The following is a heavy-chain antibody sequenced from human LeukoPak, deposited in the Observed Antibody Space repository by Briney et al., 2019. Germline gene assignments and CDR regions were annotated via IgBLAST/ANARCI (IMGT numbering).Heavy chain of an antibody. V-gene: IGHV3-23*01. CDR1: GFTFSRNA. J-gene: IGHJ6*02. CDR2: ISGSGGST. Sequence: GGSLRLSCAASGFTFSRNAMSWVRQAPGKGLEWVSAISGSGGSTYYADSVKGRFTISRDNSKNTLYLQMNSLRAEDTAVYYCAKGSKGVSTVTTPPPYYYGMDVWGQGTTVTVSS. CDR3: AKGSKGVSTVTTPPPYYYGMDV. D-gene: IGHD4-11*01.